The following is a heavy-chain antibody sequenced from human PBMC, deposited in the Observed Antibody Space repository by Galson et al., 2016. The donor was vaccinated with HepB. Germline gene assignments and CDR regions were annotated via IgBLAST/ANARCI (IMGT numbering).Heavy chain of an antibody. CDR2: IWYDGNEK. CDR1: GFTFSTYG. CDR3: ARGPYCSGGSCYLDY. V-gene: IGHV3-33*01. Sequence: SLRLSCAASGFTFSTYGMYWVRQAPGKGLEWVAIIWYDGNEKYYGDSVKGRFTISRDNSKNTLYLQMNSLRAEDTAVYYCARGPYCSGGSCYLDYWGQGTLVTVSS. D-gene: IGHD2-15*01. J-gene: IGHJ4*02.